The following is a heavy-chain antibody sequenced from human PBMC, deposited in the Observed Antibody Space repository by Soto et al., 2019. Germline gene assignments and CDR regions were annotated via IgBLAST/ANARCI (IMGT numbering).Heavy chain of an antibody. J-gene: IGHJ4*02. V-gene: IGHV4-39*01. CDR1: GGSISGSSYY. CDR2: IFYSGTT. CDR3: ASYGDYPDY. D-gene: IGHD4-17*01. Sequence: QLQLQESGPGLVKPSETLSLTCTVSGGSISGSSYYWGWIRQPPGKGLEWIGTIFYSGTTYYNPSLKSRVNISVDTSKNQFSLRLTSVTAADTAVYYCASYGDYPDYWGQGTLVTVSS.